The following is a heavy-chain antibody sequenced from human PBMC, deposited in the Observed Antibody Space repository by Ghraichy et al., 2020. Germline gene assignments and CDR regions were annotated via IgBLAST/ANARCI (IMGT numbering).Heavy chain of an antibody. V-gene: IGHV4/OR15-8*02. D-gene: IGHD2-15*01. J-gene: IGHJ4*02. CDR3: ASLGYCSGGHCHRAK. Sequence: SETLSLTCAVSSGSISTNNWWSWVRQPPGKGLEWIGEIFHSGSTNYNPSLTSRVTISIDKSKNQFSLKLSSVTAADTAVYYCASLGYCSGGHCHRAKWGQGTLVTVSS. CDR2: IFHSGST. CDR1: SGSISTNNW.